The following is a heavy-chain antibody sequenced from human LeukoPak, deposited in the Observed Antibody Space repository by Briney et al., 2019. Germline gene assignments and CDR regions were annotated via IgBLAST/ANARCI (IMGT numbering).Heavy chain of an antibody. CDR3: ARLPPSIVVVPAALDY. CDR2: ISSSSSYI. J-gene: IGHJ4*02. Sequence: GGSLRLSCAASGFTFSSYSMNWVRQAPGKGLEWVSSISSSSSYIYYADSVKGRFTISRDNAKNSLYLQMNSLRAEDTAVYYCARLPPSIVVVPAALDYWGQGTLVTVSS. V-gene: IGHV3-21*01. CDR1: GFTFSSYS. D-gene: IGHD2-2*01.